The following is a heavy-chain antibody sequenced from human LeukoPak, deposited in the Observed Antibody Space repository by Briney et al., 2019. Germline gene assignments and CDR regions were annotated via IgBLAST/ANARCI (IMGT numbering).Heavy chain of an antibody. CDR2: ISSSSSTI. CDR1: GFTFSTYS. Sequence: GGSLRLSCVASGFTFSTYSMNWARQAPRKGLEWVSYISSSSSTIFYADSVKGRFTFSSDNAKNSVYLQMNSLRDEDTAVYYCARPYGGYARGAFDIWGQGTMVTVSS. V-gene: IGHV3-48*02. CDR3: ARPYGGYARGAFDI. D-gene: IGHD4-17*01. J-gene: IGHJ3*02.